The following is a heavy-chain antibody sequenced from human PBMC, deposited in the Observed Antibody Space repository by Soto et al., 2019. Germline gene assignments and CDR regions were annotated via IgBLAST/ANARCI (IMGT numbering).Heavy chain of an antibody. Sequence: QVQLQQWGAGLLKPSETLSLTCAVYGGSFSGYYWSWIRQPPGKGLEWIGEINHSGSTNYNPSLKSRVTILVDTSKNQFSLKLSSLTAADTAVYYCARGDPADIVVVVAGSYYMDVCGKGTTVTVSS. J-gene: IGHJ6*03. D-gene: IGHD2-15*01. CDR1: GGSFSGYY. CDR2: INHSGST. V-gene: IGHV4-34*01. CDR3: ARGDPADIVVVVAGSYYMDV.